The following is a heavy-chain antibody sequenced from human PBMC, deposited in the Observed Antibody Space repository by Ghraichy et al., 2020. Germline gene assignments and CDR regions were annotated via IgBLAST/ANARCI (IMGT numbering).Heavy chain of an antibody. CDR3: ARDSVRGYSSGLADI. CDR1: GFTFSDYY. V-gene: IGHV3-11*06. J-gene: IGHJ3*02. CDR2: ISSSSSYT. D-gene: IGHD6-19*01. Sequence: GGSLRLTCAASGFTFSDYYMSWIRQAPGKGLEWVSYISSSSSYTNYADSVKGRFTISRDNAKNSLYLQMNSLRAEDTAVYYCARDSVRGYSSGLADISGQRTMVTVPS.